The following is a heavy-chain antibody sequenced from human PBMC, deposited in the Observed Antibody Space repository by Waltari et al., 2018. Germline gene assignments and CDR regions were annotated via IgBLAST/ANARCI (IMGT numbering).Heavy chain of an antibody. Sequence: QLQLQESGPGLVKPSETLSLTCTVSGGSISSSSYYWGWIRQPPGKGLEWIGSIYYSGSTYYNPCLKSRVTISVDTSKNQFSLKLSSVTAADTAVYYCAREEVGRYYYYYMDVWGKGTTVTISS. V-gene: IGHV4-39*07. CDR2: IYYSGST. CDR3: AREEVGRYYYYYMDV. D-gene: IGHD2-15*01. CDR1: GGSISSSSYY. J-gene: IGHJ6*03.